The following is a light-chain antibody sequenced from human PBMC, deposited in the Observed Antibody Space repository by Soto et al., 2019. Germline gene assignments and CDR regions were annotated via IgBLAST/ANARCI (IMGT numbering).Light chain of an antibody. CDR3: HQYNNSPWT. CDR1: QSVTGAY. Sequence: EIVLTQSPGTLSLSLGERATLSCRASQSVTGAYLAWYQQKPGQAPRLLIYGASSRATGIPERFSGRGSGTDFTLTISRLEPEDFAVYYCHQYNNSPWTLGQGTKVDIK. J-gene: IGKJ1*01. V-gene: IGKV3-20*01. CDR2: GAS.